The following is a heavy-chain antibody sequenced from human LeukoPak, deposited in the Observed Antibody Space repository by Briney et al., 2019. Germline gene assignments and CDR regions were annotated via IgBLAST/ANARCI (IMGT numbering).Heavy chain of an antibody. D-gene: IGHD3-10*01. J-gene: IGHJ3*02. Sequence: SETLSLTCAVYGGSFSGYYWSWIRQPPGKGLEWIGEINHSGSTNYNPSLKSRVTISVDTSKNQFSLKLSSVTAADTAVYYCARALSGPAFDIWGQGTMVTVSS. CDR3: ARALSGPAFDI. V-gene: IGHV4-34*01. CDR1: GGSFSGYY. CDR2: INHSGST.